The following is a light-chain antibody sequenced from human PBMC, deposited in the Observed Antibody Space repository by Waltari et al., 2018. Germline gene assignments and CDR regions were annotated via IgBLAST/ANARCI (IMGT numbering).Light chain of an antibody. Sequence: EIVLTQSPGTLSLSPGERATLPCRASQSIGRYLVWYQQKPVQAPRLLIYGASSRAAGIPDRFSGSGSGTDFSLTISRLEPEDFAVYYCQNHERLPAVFGQGTKVEIK. V-gene: IGKV3-20*01. CDR2: GAS. J-gene: IGKJ1*01. CDR1: QSIGRY. CDR3: QNHERLPAV.